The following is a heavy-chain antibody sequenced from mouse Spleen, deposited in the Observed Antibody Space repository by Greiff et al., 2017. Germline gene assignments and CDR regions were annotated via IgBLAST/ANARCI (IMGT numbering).Heavy chain of an antibody. CDR3: ARKDGNYHAMDY. D-gene: IGHD2-1*01. CDR1: GFSLTSYG. J-gene: IGHJ4*01. Sequence: QVQLQQSGPGLVQPSQSLSITCTVSGFSLTSYGVHWVRQSPGKGLEWLGVIWSGGSTDYNAAFISRLSISKDNSKSQVFFKMNSLQADDTAIYYCARKDGNYHAMDYWGQGTSVTVSS. V-gene: IGHV2-2*01. CDR2: IWSGGST.